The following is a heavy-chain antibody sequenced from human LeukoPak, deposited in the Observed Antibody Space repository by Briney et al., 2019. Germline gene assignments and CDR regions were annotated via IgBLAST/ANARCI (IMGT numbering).Heavy chain of an antibody. J-gene: IGHJ4*02. V-gene: IGHV4-39*01. CDR1: GGSLSSSSYY. Sequence: SETLSLTCTVSGGSLSSSSYYWGWIRQPPGKGLEWIGSIYHSGSTYYNPSLKSRVTISVDTSKKQFSLRLSSVTAADTAVYYCARLNSEYDWNYVGSEYYFDYWGQGTLVTVSS. D-gene: IGHD1-7*01. CDR3: ARLNSEYDWNYVGSEYYFDY. CDR2: IYHSGST.